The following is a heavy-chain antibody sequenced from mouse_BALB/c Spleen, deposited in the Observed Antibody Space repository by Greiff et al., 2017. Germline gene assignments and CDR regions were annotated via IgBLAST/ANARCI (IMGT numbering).Heavy chain of an antibody. J-gene: IGHJ1*01. V-gene: IGHV5-15*02. D-gene: IGHD1-1*01. CDR2: ISNLAYSI. CDR3: ARSSSYWYFDV. Sequence: EVKLMESGGGLVQPGGSRKLSCAASGFTFSDYGMAWVRQAPGKGPEWVAFISNLAYSIYYADTVTGRFTISRENAKNTLYLEMSSLRSEDTAMYYCARSSSYWYFDVWGGGTTVTVSS. CDR1: GFTFSDYG.